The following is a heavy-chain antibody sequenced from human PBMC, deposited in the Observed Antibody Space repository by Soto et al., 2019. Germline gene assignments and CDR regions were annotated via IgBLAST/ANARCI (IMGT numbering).Heavy chain of an antibody. J-gene: IGHJ4*02. V-gene: IGHV3-30-3*01. CDR1: EFTFSSHA. CDR2: ISYDGSIK. Sequence: QVQFVESGGGVVQPGRSLRLSCAASEFTFSSHAMHWVRQAPGKGLEWVAVISYDGSIKYYADSVKGRFTISRDNSKNTLYLQMNSLRTEDTALYYCARDQSLGEALLDYWGQGTLVTVSS. CDR3: ARDQSLGEALLDY. D-gene: IGHD3-16*01.